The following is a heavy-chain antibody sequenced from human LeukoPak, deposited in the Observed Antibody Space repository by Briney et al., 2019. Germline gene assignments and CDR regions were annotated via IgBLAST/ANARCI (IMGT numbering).Heavy chain of an antibody. CDR1: GFTFSTYS. D-gene: IGHD5-18*01. J-gene: IGHJ5*02. Sequence: GGSLRLSCAASGFTFSTYSMNWVRQAPGKGLEWVSSISGSSSYIYYADSVRGRFTIPRDNAKNSLYLQMNSLRAEDTAVYYCARGQSYGWFDPWGQGTLVTVSS. CDR2: ISGSSSYI. V-gene: IGHV3-21*01. CDR3: ARGQSYGWFDP.